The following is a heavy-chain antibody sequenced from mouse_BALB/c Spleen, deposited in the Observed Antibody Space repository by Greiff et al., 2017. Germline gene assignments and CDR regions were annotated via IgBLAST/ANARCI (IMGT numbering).Heavy chain of an antibody. Sequence: DVHLVESGGGLVKPGGSLKLSCAASGFTFSSYTMSWVRQTPEKRLEWVATISSGGSYTYYPDSVKGRFTISRDNAKNTLYLQMSSLKSEDTAMYYCTRNYYDYDGWYFDVWGAGTTVTVSS. CDR3: TRNYYDYDGWYFDV. J-gene: IGHJ1*01. CDR1: GFTFSSYT. CDR2: ISSGGSYT. V-gene: IGHV5-6-4*01. D-gene: IGHD2-4*01.